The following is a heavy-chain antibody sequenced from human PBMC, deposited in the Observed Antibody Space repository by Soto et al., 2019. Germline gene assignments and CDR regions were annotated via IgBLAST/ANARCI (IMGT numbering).Heavy chain of an antibody. CDR3: ARETGQWLVIDY. Sequence: PGGSLRLSCAASGFTFSSYGMHWVRQAPGKGLEWVAVISYDGSNKYYADSVKGRFTISRDNSKNTLYLQMNSLRAEDTAVYYCARETGQWLVIDYWGQGALVTVSS. CDR2: ISYDGSNK. CDR1: GFTFSSYG. D-gene: IGHD6-19*01. J-gene: IGHJ4*02. V-gene: IGHV3-30*03.